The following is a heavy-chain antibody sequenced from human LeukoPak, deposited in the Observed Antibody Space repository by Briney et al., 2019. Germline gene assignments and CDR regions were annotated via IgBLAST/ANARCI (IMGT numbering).Heavy chain of an antibody. CDR1: GFTFSSYA. D-gene: IGHD6-13*01. Sequence: PGGSLRLSCAASGFTFSSYAMSWVRQGPGKGLEWVSVISGSGSSTYYADSVKGRFTISRDNSKNTLYLQMNSLRAEDTAVYYCAKEGYSSSWYFKYWGQGTLVTVSS. CDR3: AKEGYSSSWYFKY. CDR2: ISGSGSST. J-gene: IGHJ4*02. V-gene: IGHV3-23*01.